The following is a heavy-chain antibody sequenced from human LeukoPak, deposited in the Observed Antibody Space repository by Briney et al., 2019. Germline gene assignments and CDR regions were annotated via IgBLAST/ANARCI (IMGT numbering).Heavy chain of an antibody. V-gene: IGHV3-30*04. CDR3: ARVKDPGIAAAGNCFDY. Sequence: PGRSLRLSCAASGFTFSSYAMHWVRQAPGKGLEGVAVISYDGSNKYYADSVKGRFTISRDNSKNTLYLQMNSLRAEDTAVYYCARVKDPGIAAAGNCFDYWGQGTLVTVSS. CDR2: ISYDGSNK. D-gene: IGHD6-13*01. CDR1: GFTFSSYA. J-gene: IGHJ4*02.